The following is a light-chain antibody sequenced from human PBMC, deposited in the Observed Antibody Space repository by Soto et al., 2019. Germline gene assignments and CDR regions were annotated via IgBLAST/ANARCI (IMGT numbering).Light chain of an antibody. Sequence: QSALTQPASVSGSPGQSIVIPCTGTSSDVGGWDLVSWYQQQPGKAPKLMIYDVRIRPSGVSSRFSGYKVSHTASLTISGRQAADEGDYYCSSYTNTTSVNYVFGPGTKVTVL. CDR3: SSYTNTTSVNYV. J-gene: IGLJ1*01. V-gene: IGLV2-14*03. CDR2: DVR. CDR1: SSDVGGWDL.